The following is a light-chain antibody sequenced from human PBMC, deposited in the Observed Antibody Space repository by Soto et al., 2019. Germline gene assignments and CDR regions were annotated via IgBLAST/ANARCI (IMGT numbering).Light chain of an antibody. V-gene: IGKV3-20*01. J-gene: IGKJ3*01. CDR1: QSIASSY. CDR2: GAS. CDR3: QQYGSSPRFT. Sequence: EIVLTQSPGTLSLSPGERATLSCRASQSIASSYLAWFQQKPGQAHRLLIYGASSRATGIPDRFSGSGPRTDFTLTITRLEPEDFAVYYCQQYGSSPRFTFGPGTKVDIK.